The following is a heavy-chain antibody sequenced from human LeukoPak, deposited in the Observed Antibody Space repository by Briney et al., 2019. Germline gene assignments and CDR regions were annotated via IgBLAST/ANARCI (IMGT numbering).Heavy chain of an antibody. CDR2: IYHSGRT. D-gene: IGHD3-9*01. CDR3: ARYGRRRRYFDWYFDL. Sequence: SETLSLTCTVSGYSISSGYYWGWIRQPPGKGLEWIGSIYHSGRTFYNPSLKSRVTISVDTSKNQFSLKLSSVTAADTAVYYCARYGRRRRYFDWYFDLWGRGTLVTVSS. CDR1: GYSISSGYY. V-gene: IGHV4-38-2*02. J-gene: IGHJ2*01.